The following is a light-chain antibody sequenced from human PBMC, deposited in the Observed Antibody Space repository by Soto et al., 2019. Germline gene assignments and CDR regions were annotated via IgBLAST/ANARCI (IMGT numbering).Light chain of an antibody. CDR2: HAS. V-gene: IGKV1-5*01. CDR1: QGISSW. Sequence: TRSPSSLTAFVAVRFTITCRASQGISSWLAWYQQKPWKAPKLLIYHASTLESGVPSRFCGGGSGTGFTLAISRLLLDGFAAHYGQPYISDSVGGGTKVDIK. J-gene: IGKJ4*01. CDR3: QPYISDS.